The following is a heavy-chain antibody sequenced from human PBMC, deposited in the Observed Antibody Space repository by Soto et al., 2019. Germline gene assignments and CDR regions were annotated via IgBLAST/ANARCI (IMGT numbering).Heavy chain of an antibody. D-gene: IGHD6-13*01. V-gene: IGHV4-59*08. CDR1: DGSISSYY. CDR2: IYYNGNS. J-gene: IGHJ1*01. Sequence: QVQLQESGPGLVKPSETLSLTCTVSDGSISSYYWSWIRQPPGRGLEWIGYIYYNGNSNYNPSLDCRVTISIDTSKNQFSLKLTSVTAADTAVYYCAGERASSWLQHWGQGTLVTVSS. CDR3: AGERASSWLQH.